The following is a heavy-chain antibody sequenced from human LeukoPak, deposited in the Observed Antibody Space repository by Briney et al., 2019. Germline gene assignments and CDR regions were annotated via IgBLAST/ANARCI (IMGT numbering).Heavy chain of an antibody. J-gene: IGHJ5*02. Sequence: SQTLSLTCTVSGGSISSGSYYWSWIRQPPGKGLEWIGYIYHSGSTYYNPSLKSRVTISVDRSKNQFSLKLSSVTAADTAVYYCARGEGYCSSTSCYHWFDPWGQGTLVTVSS. D-gene: IGHD2-2*01. CDR2: IYHSGST. CDR1: GGSISSGSYY. CDR3: ARGEGYCSSTSCYHWFDP. V-gene: IGHV4-30-2*01.